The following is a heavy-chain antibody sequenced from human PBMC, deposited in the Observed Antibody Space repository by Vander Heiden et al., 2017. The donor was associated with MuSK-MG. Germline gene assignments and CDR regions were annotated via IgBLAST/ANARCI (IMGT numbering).Heavy chain of an antibody. Sequence: EVQLVESGGGLVQPGGSLRLSCAASGFTFSSYEMNWVRQAPGKGLEWVSYISSSGSNIYYADAVKGRFTISRDNAKNSMYLQMNRMRAEDTAVYYYVLLYSFEWHLADYWGQGTMVTVYS. V-gene: IGHV3-48*03. CDR2: ISSSGSNI. CDR1: GFTFSSYE. J-gene: IGHJ4*02. CDR3: VLLYSFEWHLADY. D-gene: IGHD3-9*01.